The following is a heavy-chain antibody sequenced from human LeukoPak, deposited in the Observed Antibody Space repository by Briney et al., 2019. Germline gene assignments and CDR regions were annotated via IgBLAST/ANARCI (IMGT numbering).Heavy chain of an antibody. CDR1: GGTCSSYA. Sequence: GASLKVSCKASGGTCSSYAISWVRQAPGQGLEWMGGIIPIFGTANYAQKFQGRVTITADKSTSTAYMELSSLRSEDTAVYYCARDRITIFGVVIIPFDYWGQGTLVTVSS. J-gene: IGHJ4*02. CDR3: ARDRITIFGVVIIPFDY. CDR2: IIPIFGTA. V-gene: IGHV1-69*06. D-gene: IGHD3-3*01.